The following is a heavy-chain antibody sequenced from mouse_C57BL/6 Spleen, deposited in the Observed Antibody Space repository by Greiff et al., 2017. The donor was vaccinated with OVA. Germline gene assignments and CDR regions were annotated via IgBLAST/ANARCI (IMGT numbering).Heavy chain of an antibody. CDR1: GFTFSSYG. CDR3: ARDGNYPYAMDY. Sequence: EVMLVESGGDLVKPGGSLKLSCAASGFTFSSYGMSWVRQTPDKRLEWVATISSGGSYTYYPDSVKGRFTISRDNAKNTLYLQMSSLKSEDTAMYYCARDGNYPYAMDYWGQGTSVTVSS. V-gene: IGHV5-6*01. J-gene: IGHJ4*01. CDR2: ISSGGSYT. D-gene: IGHD2-1*01.